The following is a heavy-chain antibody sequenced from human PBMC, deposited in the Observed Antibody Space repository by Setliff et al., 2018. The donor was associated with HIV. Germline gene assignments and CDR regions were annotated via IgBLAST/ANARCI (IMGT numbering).Heavy chain of an antibody. CDR2: MNNDGTT. J-gene: IGHJ3*02. V-gene: IGHV3-53*05. CDR1: GFSVNNNY. D-gene: IGHD3-22*01. Sequence: GGSLRLSCAASGFSVNNNYMTWVRQAPGKGLEWVSVMNNDGTTYYAESVKGRFTASRDNSKNSLNLQMNSLRAEDTALYYCAKDRSSGWDAFDIWGQGTMVTVSS. CDR3: AKDRSSGWDAFDI.